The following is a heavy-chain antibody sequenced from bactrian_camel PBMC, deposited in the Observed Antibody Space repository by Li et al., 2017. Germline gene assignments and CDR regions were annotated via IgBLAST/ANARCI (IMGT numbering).Heavy chain of an antibody. D-gene: IGHD2*01. CDR1: GFTFNDYF. CDR2: INSGGGST. J-gene: IGHJ4*01. V-gene: IGHV3S40*01. Sequence: VQLVESGGGLVQPGGSLRLSCAASGFTFNDYFMTWVRQAPGKGLEWVSGINSGGGSTYYLDSVKGRFTVSRDNAKNSLYLQLNSLKTEDTAVYHCTIEECSAGLCYTLYWGQGTQVTVS. CDR3: TIEECSAGLCYTLY.